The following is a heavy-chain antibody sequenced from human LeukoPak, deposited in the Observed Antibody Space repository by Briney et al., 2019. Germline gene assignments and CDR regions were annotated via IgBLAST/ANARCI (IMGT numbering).Heavy chain of an antibody. CDR1: GGSISSSY. V-gene: IGHV4-4*07. D-gene: IGHD1-1*01. J-gene: IGHJ6*03. CDR2: IYTSGST. Sequence: SETLSLTCTVSGGSISSSYWSWIRQPAGKGLEWLGRIYTSGSTNYNPSLKSRVTMSVDTSKNQFSLKLTSVTAADTAVYYCARGSNSYYSYYYYIDVWGKGTTVTVSS. CDR3: ARGSNSYYSYYYYIDV.